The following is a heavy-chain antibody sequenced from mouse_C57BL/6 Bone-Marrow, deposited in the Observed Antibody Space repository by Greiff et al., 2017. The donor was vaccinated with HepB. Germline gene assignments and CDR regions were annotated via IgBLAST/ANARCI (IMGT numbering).Heavy chain of an antibody. CDR2: IYPGDGDT. CDR1: GYAFSSYW. D-gene: IGHD2-5*01. CDR3: ARPYSNLAWFAY. J-gene: IGHJ3*01. V-gene: IGHV1-80*01. Sequence: VQLQQSGAELVKPGASVKISCKASGYAFSSYWMNWVKQRPGKGLEWIGQIYPGDGDTNYNGKFKGKATLTADKSSSTAYMQLSSLTSEDSAVYFCARPYSNLAWFAYWGQGTLVTVSA.